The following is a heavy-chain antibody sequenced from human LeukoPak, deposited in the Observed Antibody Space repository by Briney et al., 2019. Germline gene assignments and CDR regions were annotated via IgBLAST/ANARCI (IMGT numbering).Heavy chain of an antibody. J-gene: IGHJ4*02. CDR1: GFTFSNYA. CDR2: ISGSGDST. D-gene: IGHD6-19*01. CDR3: ARRSGIAVAGAFDY. V-gene: IGHV3-23*01. Sequence: PGGSLRLSCAASGFTFSNYAMRWVRQAPGKGLEWVSGISGSGDSTYYADSVKGRLYLQMNSLRAEDTAVYYCARRSGIAVAGAFDYWGQGTLVTVSS.